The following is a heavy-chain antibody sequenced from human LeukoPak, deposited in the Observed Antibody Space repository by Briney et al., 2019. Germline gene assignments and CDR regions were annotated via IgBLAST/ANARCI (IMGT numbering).Heavy chain of an antibody. CDR1: GGTFISYT. Sequence: SVKVSCKASGGTFISYTISWVRQAPGQGLEWMGRIIPIFGTANYAQKFQGRVTITTDESTSTAYMELSSLRSEDTAVYYCARRWSGYYMDVWGKGTTVTVSS. V-gene: IGHV1-69*05. J-gene: IGHJ6*03. CDR2: IIPIFGTA. CDR3: ARRWSGYYMDV.